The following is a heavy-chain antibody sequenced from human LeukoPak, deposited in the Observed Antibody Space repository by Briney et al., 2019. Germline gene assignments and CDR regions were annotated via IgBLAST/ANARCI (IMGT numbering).Heavy chain of an antibody. CDR1: GFTFSSYW. CDR3: ARAPSEIGGYYPEYFRH. D-gene: IGHD3-22*01. Sequence: GGSLRLSRAASGFTFSSYWMHWVRQAPGKGLVWVSRIKSDGSTNYADSVKGRFTISRDNAKNTVSLQMNSLRAEDTGVYFCARAPSEIGGYYPEYFRHWGQGTLVTVSS. CDR2: IKSDGST. J-gene: IGHJ1*01. V-gene: IGHV3-74*01.